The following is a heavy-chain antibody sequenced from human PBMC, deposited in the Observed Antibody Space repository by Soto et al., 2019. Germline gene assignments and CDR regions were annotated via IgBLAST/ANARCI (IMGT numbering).Heavy chain of an antibody. CDR1: GFTFSSYG. D-gene: IGHD6-13*01. Sequence: QVQLVESGGGVVQPGRSLRLSCAASGFTFSSYGMHWVRQAPGKGLEWVAVISYDGSNKYYAESVKGRFTIYRDNSKNTLYLQMNSLRAEDTAVYYYAKAPHSSSWLEGEYFQHWGQGTLVTVSS. CDR2: ISYDGSNK. J-gene: IGHJ1*01. CDR3: AKAPHSSSWLEGEYFQH. V-gene: IGHV3-30*18.